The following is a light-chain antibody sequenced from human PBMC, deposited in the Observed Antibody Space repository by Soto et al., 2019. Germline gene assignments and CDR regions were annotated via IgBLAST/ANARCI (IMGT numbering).Light chain of an antibody. V-gene: IGKV3-11*01. CDR1: QSVRSN. CDR2: GAS. J-gene: IGKJ1*01. CDR3: QQSYNTPRT. Sequence: EVVFTHSPVTLSLSPVEISTLSCRASQSVRSNLAWYQQKPGQAPRLLIYGASTRATGIPARFSGSGSGTDFTLTIRSLQPEDFATYYCQQSYNTPRTFGPGTKVDIK.